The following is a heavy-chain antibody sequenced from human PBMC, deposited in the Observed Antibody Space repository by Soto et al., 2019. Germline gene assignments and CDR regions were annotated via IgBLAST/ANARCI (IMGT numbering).Heavy chain of an antibody. J-gene: IGHJ6*01. D-gene: IGHD6-6*01. V-gene: IGHV3-30*18. CDR2: TSHDGGHK. Sequence: QVQLVESGGDVVQPGKSLTLSCAASGFTFNSYGIHWVRQAPGKGLEWVAVTSHDGGHKFYAHSVKGRFTISTDNSQNTVTLQTNGLGGDDTAVYDCEEHRSKAGRRSYYHDGMAVWRQGTRVTVPA. CDR3: EEHRSKAGRRSYYHDGMAV. CDR1: GFTFNSYG.